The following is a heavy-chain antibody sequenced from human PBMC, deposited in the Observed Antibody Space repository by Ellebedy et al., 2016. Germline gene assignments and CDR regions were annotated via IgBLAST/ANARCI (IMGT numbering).Heavy chain of an antibody. D-gene: IGHD5-18*01. V-gene: IGHV1-69*13. CDR3: ARAGYSYGTDSYYYGMDV. Sequence: SVKVSXXASGGTFSSYAISWVRQAPGQGLEWMGGIIPIFGTANYAQKFQGRVTITADESTSTAYMELSSLRSEDTAVYYCARAGYSYGTDSYYYGMDVWGQGTTVTVSS. J-gene: IGHJ6*02. CDR2: IIPIFGTA. CDR1: GGTFSSYA.